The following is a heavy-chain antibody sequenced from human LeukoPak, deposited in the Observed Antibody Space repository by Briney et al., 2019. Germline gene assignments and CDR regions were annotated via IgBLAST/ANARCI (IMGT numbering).Heavy chain of an antibody. CDR2: INRDESST. J-gene: IGHJ6*04. D-gene: IGHD3-10*01. CDR3: ARGRGSGWFGEGGTDV. V-gene: IGHV3-74*01. Sequence: GGSLRLSCAASGFAFSSYWMHWVRQVPGKGLVWVSRINRDESSTSYADSVKGRFTISRDNAKNTLHLQMNSLRAEDTAVYYCARGRGSGWFGEGGTDVWGKGTTVTVSS. CDR1: GFAFSSYW.